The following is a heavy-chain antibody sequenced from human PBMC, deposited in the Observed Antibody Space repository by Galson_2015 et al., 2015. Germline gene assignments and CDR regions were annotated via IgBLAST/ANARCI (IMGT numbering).Heavy chain of an antibody. J-gene: IGHJ3*02. CDR2: IYWDDDK. CDR1: GFSLSTSGVG. CDR3: AHGEFWSGQGCAFDI. Sequence: PALVKPTQPLTLTCTFSGFSLSTSGVGVGWIRQPPGKALEWLALIYWDDDKRYSPSLKSGLTITKDTSKNQVVLTMTNMDPVDTATYYCAHGEFWSGQGCAFDIWGQGTMVTVSS. V-gene: IGHV2-5*02. D-gene: IGHD3-3*01.